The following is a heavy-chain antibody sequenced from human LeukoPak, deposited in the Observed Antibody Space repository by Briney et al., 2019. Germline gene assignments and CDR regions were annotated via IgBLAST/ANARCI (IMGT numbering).Heavy chain of an antibody. CDR1: GYSISSGYY. Sequence: SETLSLTCTVSGYSISSGYYWGWIRQPPGRGLEWIGCIFRSGNAYYHPSLTSRVTISADMSKNELSLKLNSVTVADTAIYYCARLGQEWLVGGAFDYWGQGALVTVSS. V-gene: IGHV4-38-2*02. J-gene: IGHJ4*02. D-gene: IGHD6-19*01. CDR2: IFRSGNA. CDR3: ARLGQEWLVGGAFDY.